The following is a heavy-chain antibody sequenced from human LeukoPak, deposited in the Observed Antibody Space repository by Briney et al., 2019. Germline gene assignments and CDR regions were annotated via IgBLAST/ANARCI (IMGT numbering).Heavy chain of an antibody. CDR2: ISSSGSTI. CDR3: AKDMNFYGMDV. J-gene: IGHJ6*02. Sequence: GGSLRLSCAASGFTFSDYYMSWIRQAPGKGLEWVSYISSSGSTIYYADSVKGRFTISRDNSKNTLYLQMNSLRAEDTAVYYCAKDMNFYGMDVWGQGTTVTVSS. D-gene: IGHD3-16*01. CDR1: GFTFSDYY. V-gene: IGHV3-11*04.